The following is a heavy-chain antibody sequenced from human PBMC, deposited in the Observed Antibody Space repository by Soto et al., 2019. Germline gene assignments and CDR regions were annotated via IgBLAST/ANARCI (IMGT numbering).Heavy chain of an antibody. CDR2: IIPIFGTA. J-gene: IGHJ4*02. CDR3: ARAGGLRLGELSLYSAYHYFDY. CDR1: GGTFSSYA. D-gene: IGHD3-16*02. Sequence: GASVKVSCKASGGTFSSYAISWVRQAPGQGLEWMGGIIPIFGTANYAQKFQGRVTITADESTSTAYMELSSPRSEDTAVYYCARAGGLRLGELSLYSAYHYFDYWGQGTLVTVSS. V-gene: IGHV1-69*13.